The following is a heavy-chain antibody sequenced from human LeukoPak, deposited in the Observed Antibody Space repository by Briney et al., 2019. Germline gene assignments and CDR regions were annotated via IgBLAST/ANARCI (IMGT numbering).Heavy chain of an antibody. CDR2: ISGSGGSS. Sequence: GGSLRLSCAASGFTFSSYAMSWVRQAPGKGLEWVSAISGSGGSSYYADSVKGRFTISRDNSKNTLYLQMNSLRAEDTAVYYCAKDLWELLPPDYFDYWGQGTLVTVSS. D-gene: IGHD1-26*01. CDR3: AKDLWELLPPDYFDY. CDR1: GFTFSSYA. V-gene: IGHV3-23*01. J-gene: IGHJ4*02.